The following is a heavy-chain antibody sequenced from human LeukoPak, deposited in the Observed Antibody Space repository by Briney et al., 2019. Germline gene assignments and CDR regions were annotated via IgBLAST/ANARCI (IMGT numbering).Heavy chain of an antibody. CDR1: GGSVSSGSYY. D-gene: IGHD2-15*01. Sequence: SETLSLTCTVSGGSVSSGSYYWSWIRQPPGKGLEWIGYIYYSGSTNYNTSLKSRVTISVDTSKNQFSLKLSSVTAADTAVYYCARVGYCSGGSCTRVDYWGQGTLVTVSS. V-gene: IGHV4-61*01. J-gene: IGHJ4*02. CDR3: ARVGYCSGGSCTRVDY. CDR2: IYYSGST.